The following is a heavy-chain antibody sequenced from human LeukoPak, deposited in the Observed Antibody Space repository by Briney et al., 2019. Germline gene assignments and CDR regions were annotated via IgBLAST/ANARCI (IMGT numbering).Heavy chain of an antibody. D-gene: IGHD3/OR15-3a*01. Sequence: KSSETLSLTCTVSGFSISSGYYWGWIRQPPGKGLEWIGNIYHSGSTYYNPSLKSRVTISVDTSKNQFSLKLSSVTAADTAVYYCAREADWTTTYFYAFDIWGQGTMVTVSS. CDR3: AREADWTTTYFYAFDI. CDR1: GFSISSGYY. CDR2: IYHSGST. J-gene: IGHJ3*02. V-gene: IGHV4-38-2*02.